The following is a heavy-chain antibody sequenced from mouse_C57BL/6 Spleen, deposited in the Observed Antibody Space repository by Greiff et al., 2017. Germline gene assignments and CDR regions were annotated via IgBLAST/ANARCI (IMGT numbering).Heavy chain of an antibody. J-gene: IGHJ1*03. Sequence: VQLQQSGPELVKPGASVKISCKASGYAFSSSWMNWVTQRPGKGLEWIGRIYPGDGDTNYNGKFKGKATLTADKSSRTAYMQLSSLTSEDSAVDFCARDITTVVDWYCDVWGTGTTVTVSS. CDR1: GYAFSSSW. CDR2: IYPGDGDT. D-gene: IGHD1-1*01. CDR3: ARDITTVVDWYCDV. V-gene: IGHV1-82*01.